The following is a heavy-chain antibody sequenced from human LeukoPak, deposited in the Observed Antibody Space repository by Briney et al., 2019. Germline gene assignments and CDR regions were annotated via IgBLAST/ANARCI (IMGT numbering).Heavy chain of an antibody. V-gene: IGHV4-39*07. CDR1: GGSISSNTYY. J-gene: IGHJ3*02. CDR2: IYHSGST. Sequence: SETLSLTCTVSGGSISSNTYYWGWIRQPPGKGLEWIGEIYHSGSTNYNPSLKSRVTISVDKSKNQFSLKLSSVTAADTAVYYCARDLRRPAAHDAFDIWGQGTMVTVSS. CDR3: ARDLRRPAAHDAFDI.